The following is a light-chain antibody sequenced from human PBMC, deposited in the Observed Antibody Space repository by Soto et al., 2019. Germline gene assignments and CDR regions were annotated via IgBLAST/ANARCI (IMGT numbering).Light chain of an antibody. CDR3: QHYVNSPRT. Sequence: EIVLTQSPGTLSLSPGERVTPSCRASQSIYNNYLAWYQQKPGQAPRLLMYGASTRITGIPDRFSGSGSGTDFTLTINRLEPEDFAVYYCQHYVNSPRTFGQGTKVEIK. V-gene: IGKV3-20*01. CDR1: QSIYNNY. J-gene: IGKJ1*01. CDR2: GAS.